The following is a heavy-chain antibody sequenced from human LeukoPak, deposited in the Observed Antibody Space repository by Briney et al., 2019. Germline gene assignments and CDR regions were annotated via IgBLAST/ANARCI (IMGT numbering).Heavy chain of an antibody. D-gene: IGHD3-10*01. CDR1: GFTFSSYA. CDR3: AKGISGYYYYGMDV. Sequence: GGSLRLSCAASGFTFSSYAMSWVRQAPGKGLEWVSAISGSGGSTYYADSEKGRFTISRDNSKNTLYLQMNSLRAEDTAVYYCAKGISGYYYYGMDVWGQGTTVTVSS. V-gene: IGHV3-23*01. J-gene: IGHJ6*02. CDR2: ISGSGGST.